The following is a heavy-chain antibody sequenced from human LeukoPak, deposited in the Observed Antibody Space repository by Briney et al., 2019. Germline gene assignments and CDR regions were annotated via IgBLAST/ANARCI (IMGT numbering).Heavy chain of an antibody. CDR1: GYTFTVYD. CDR2: INLNSGGT. CDR3: VRDPGYSGYDLSVDYFDY. J-gene: IGHJ4*02. V-gene: IGHV1-2*02. Sequence: ASVKVSCEASGYTFTVYDMHWVRQARGQGLEWMGWINLNSGGTNYAQKFQGRVTMTRDTSISTAYMELSRLRSDDTAVYYCVRDPGYSGYDLSVDYFDYWGQGTLVTVCS. D-gene: IGHD5-12*01.